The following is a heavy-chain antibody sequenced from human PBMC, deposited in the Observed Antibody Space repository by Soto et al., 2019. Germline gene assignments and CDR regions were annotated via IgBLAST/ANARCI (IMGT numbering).Heavy chain of an antibody. D-gene: IGHD3-22*01. CDR2: LIPIFGTA. V-gene: IGHV1-69*13. CDR1: GGTFSSYA. Sequence: ASVKVSCTASGGTFSSYAISWVRQAPGQALEWMGGLIPIFGTANYAQKFQGRVTLTADESTSTAYMELSSLRSEDTAVYYWARAPYDSSRLYFDIWGQGTRVTVSS. J-gene: IGHJ3*02. CDR3: ARAPYDSSRLYFDI.